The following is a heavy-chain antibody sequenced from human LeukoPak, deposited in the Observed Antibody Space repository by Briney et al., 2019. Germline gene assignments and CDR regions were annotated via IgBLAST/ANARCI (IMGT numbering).Heavy chain of an antibody. J-gene: IGHJ4*02. CDR1: GFTFSSYS. CDR2: ISSLSGTR. V-gene: IGHV3-48*04. D-gene: IGHD3-10*01. Sequence: GGSLRLSCAASGFTFSSYSMNWVRQAPGEGLEWVSYISSLSGTRYYADSVKGRFTISRDNAKNTLYLQMNSLRAEDTAVYYCARTYYYGPGDYWGQGTLVTVSS. CDR3: ARTYYYGPGDY.